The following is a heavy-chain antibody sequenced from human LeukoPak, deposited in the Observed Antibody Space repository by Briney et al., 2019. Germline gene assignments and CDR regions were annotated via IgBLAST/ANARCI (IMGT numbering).Heavy chain of an antibody. D-gene: IGHD3-3*01. CDR2: IYSCGST. V-gene: IGHV3-53*05. CDR1: GFTVSSNY. CDR3: ARDGKIGMRYDFWSGYYYXXMDV. Sequence: GGSLRLSCAASGFTVSSNYMSWVRQAPGKGLEWVSVIYSCGSTYYADSVKGRFTISRDNSKNTLYLQMNSLRAEDTAVYYCARDGKIGMRYDFWSGYYYXXMDVXXKGXTVTV. J-gene: IGHJ6*03.